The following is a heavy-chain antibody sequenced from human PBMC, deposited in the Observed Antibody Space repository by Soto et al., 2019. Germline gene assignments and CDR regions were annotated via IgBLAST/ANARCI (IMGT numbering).Heavy chain of an antibody. V-gene: IGHV3-15*01. D-gene: IGHD3-22*01. J-gene: IGHJ6*02. Sequence: GGSLRLSCAASGFTFTNAWMSWVRQAPGRGLEWVGRIKTKTDGGTADYAAPVKGRFTISRDDSKSTLYLQMNSLKTEDTAVYYCTTGVRDSSGPMRFSYYYGMDVWGQGTTVTVSS. CDR1: GFTFTNAW. CDR3: TTGVRDSSGPMRFSYYYGMDV. CDR2: IKTKTDGGTA.